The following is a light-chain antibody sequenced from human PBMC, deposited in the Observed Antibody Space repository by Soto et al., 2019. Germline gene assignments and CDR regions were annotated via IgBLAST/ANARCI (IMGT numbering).Light chain of an antibody. V-gene: IGKV3-20*01. Sequence: EIVFTQSPGTLSLSPGERATLSCRASQSVSSSYLAWYQQKPGQAPRLLIYGASSRATGIPDSFSGSGSGTDFTLTISRLEPEDFAVYYCQQYDTSPITFGQGTRLEIK. CDR3: QQYDTSPIT. CDR1: QSVSSSY. J-gene: IGKJ5*01. CDR2: GAS.